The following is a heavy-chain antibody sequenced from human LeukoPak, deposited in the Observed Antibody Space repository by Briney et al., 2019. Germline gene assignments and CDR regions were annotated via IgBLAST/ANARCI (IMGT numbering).Heavy chain of an antibody. CDR3: ARESGSTTAHRMDV. Sequence: ESLSLTCAVAGYSMNIYSCWGWIRQPPGKGLEGIGRVYQSGDTYYNPSLKSRVIISIDTSKNQVLPKVRSVTAADTAVYSCARESGSTTAHRMDVWGKGTTVTV. J-gene: IGHJ6*04. CDR2: VYQSGDT. V-gene: IGHV4-38-2*01. D-gene: IGHD3-10*01. CDR1: GYSMNIYSC.